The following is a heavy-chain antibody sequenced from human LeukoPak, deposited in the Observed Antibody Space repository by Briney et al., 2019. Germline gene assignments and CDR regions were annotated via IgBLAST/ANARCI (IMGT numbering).Heavy chain of an antibody. CDR2: IWYDGSKE. Sequence: GGSLRLSCAASGFTFSSYGMHWVRQAPGKGLEWVAVIWYDGSKEEYGESVKGRFTVFRDNSKNTLYLQMNSLRADDTAVYYCAKDPPQSYRPPPNTGYFGSWGQGVLVTVFS. CDR3: AKDPPQSYRPPPNTGYFGS. J-gene: IGHJ4*02. CDR1: GFTFSSYG. V-gene: IGHV3-33*06. D-gene: IGHD4-17*01.